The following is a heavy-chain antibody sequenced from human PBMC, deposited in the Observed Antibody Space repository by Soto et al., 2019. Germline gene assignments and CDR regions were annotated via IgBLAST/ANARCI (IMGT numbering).Heavy chain of an antibody. J-gene: IGHJ5*02. CDR1: GYTFTSYG. D-gene: IGHD2-2*01. Sequence: RASVKVSCKASGYTFTSYGISWVRQAPGQGLEWMGWISAYNGNTNYAQKLQGRVTMTTDTSTSTAYMELRSLRSDDTAVYYCARDPGYCSSTSCYPDWFDPWGQGTLVTVSS. CDR3: ARDPGYCSSTSCYPDWFDP. V-gene: IGHV1-18*04. CDR2: ISAYNGNT.